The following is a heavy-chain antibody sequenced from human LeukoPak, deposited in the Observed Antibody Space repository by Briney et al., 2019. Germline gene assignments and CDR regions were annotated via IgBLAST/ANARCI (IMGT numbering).Heavy chain of an antibody. J-gene: IGHJ4*02. CDR2: ISFSGSNF. CDR1: GFTFSDYY. CDR3: ARVRDYGTFDY. Sequence: GGSLRLSCAASGFTFSDYYMSWIRQAPGKGLEWVSFISFSGSNFYYADSVKGRFTISRDNAKNSLYLQMNSLRAEDTAMYYCARVRDYGTFDYWGQGTLVTVSS. V-gene: IGHV3-11*01. D-gene: IGHD4/OR15-4a*01.